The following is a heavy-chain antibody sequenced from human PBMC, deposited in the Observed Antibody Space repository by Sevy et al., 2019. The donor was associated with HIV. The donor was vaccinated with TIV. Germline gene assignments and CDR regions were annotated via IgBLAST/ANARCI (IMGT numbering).Heavy chain of an antibody. CDR3: ARGASYDSCGVEPFYWFDP. D-gene: IGHD3-22*01. CDR2: ISSSSSYI. Sequence: GGSLRLSCAASGFTFSSYSMNWVRQAPGKGLEWVSSISSSSSYIYYADSMKGRFTSSRDNAKTSLYLQMNSLRAEDTAVYSWARGASYDSCGVEPFYWFDPWGQGTLVTVSS. CDR1: GFTFSSYS. J-gene: IGHJ5*02. V-gene: IGHV3-21*01.